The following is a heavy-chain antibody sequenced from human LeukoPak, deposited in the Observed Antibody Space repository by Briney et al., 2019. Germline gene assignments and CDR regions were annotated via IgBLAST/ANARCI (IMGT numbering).Heavy chain of an antibody. J-gene: IGHJ4*02. D-gene: IGHD3-10*01. CDR3: ASDNGITTVRGVILY. Sequence: GGSLRLSCAASGFTFSSYSMNWVRQAPGKGLEWVSSISSSSSYIYYADSVKGRFTISRDNAKNSLYLQMNSLRAEDTAVYYCASDNGITTVRGVILYWGQGTLVTVSS. V-gene: IGHV3-21*01. CDR2: ISSSSSYI. CDR1: GFTFSSYS.